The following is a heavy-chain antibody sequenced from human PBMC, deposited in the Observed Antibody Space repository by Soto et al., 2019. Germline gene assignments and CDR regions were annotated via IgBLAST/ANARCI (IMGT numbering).Heavy chain of an antibody. CDR3: ASRSFRGSTINYYYYHMDV. Sequence: SETLSLTCTVSGGSISSGGYYWSWIRQHPGKGLEWIGYIYYSGSTYYNPSLKSRVTISVDTSKNQFSLKLSSVTAADTAVYYCASRSFRGSTINYYYYHMDVWGKGTTVTVSS. V-gene: IGHV4-31*03. D-gene: IGHD3-9*01. CDR2: IYYSGST. J-gene: IGHJ6*03. CDR1: GGSISSGGYY.